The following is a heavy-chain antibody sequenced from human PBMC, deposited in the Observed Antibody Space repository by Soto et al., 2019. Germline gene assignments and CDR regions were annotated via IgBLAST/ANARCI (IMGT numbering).Heavy chain of an antibody. CDR2: ISSSGSTI. Sequence: GGSLRLSCAASGFTFSSYEMNWVRQAPGKGLEWVSYISSSGSTIYYADSVKGRFTISRDNAKNSLYLQMNSLRAEDTAVYYCARGGAPGIAVAGTRVDSFYYYYGMDVWGQGTTVTVSS. CDR1: GFTFSSYE. D-gene: IGHD6-19*01. J-gene: IGHJ6*02. CDR3: ARGGAPGIAVAGTRVDSFYYYYGMDV. V-gene: IGHV3-48*03.